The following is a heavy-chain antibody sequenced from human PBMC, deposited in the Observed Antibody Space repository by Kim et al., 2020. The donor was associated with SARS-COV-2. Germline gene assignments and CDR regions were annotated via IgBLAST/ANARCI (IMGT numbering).Heavy chain of an antibody. CDR1: GSSLTTTGMY. Sequence: SGPTLVKPAQTLALTCSFTGSSLTTTGMYVHWIRQPPGKALEWLALITWDDEKFYRTSLRTRLTISQGTSKDQVVLTMTNMDPVDTATYFCVVGLRAYYFAYWGQGILVTVSS. J-gene: IGHJ4*02. D-gene: IGHD3-10*01. V-gene: IGHV2-70*12. CDR2: ITWDDEK. CDR3: VVGLRAYYFAY.